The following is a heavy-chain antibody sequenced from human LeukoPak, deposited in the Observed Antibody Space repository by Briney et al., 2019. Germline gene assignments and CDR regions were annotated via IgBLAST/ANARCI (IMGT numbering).Heavy chain of an antibody. Sequence: ASVKVSCKASGYTFTSYYMHWVRQAPGQGLEWMGWINPNSGGTNYAQKFQGRVAMTRDTSISTAYMELSRLRSDDAAVYYCASTIAVAATRAFDIWGQGTMVTVSS. CDR1: GYTFTSYY. CDR3: ASTIAVAATRAFDI. D-gene: IGHD6-19*01. J-gene: IGHJ3*02. CDR2: INPNSGGT. V-gene: IGHV1-2*02.